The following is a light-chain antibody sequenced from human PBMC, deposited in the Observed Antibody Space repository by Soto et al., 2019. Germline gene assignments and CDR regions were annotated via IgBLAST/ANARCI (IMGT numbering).Light chain of an antibody. V-gene: IGKV1-33*01. CDR3: QHYDKPPT. Sequence: DIQMTQSPSSLSASVGDRVTITCQASQNINNYLNCYQQKPGRAPKLLIHDASNLEAGVPSRFRGSGSGTEFAFTISRLQPEDIATYYCQHYDKPPTFGHRTRVESK. J-gene: IGKJ5*01. CDR1: QNINNY. CDR2: DAS.